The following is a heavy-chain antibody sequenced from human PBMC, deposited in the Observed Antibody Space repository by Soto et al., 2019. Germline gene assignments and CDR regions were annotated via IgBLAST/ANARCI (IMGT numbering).Heavy chain of an antibody. Sequence: QVQLQESGPGLVKPSETLSLTCTVSGGSISSYYWSWIRQPPGKGLGWIGYIYYSGSTNYNPSLKSRVTISVDTSKNQFSLKLSSVTAADTAVYYCARANYYDSSGYPRHFDYWGQGTLVTVSS. J-gene: IGHJ4*02. CDR2: IYYSGST. CDR3: ARANYYDSSGYPRHFDY. V-gene: IGHV4-59*01. D-gene: IGHD3-22*01. CDR1: GGSISSYY.